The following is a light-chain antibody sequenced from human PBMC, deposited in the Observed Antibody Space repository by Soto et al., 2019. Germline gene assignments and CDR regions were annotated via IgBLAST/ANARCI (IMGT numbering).Light chain of an antibody. CDR2: HAP. CDR3: QQFNTYQT. CDR1: QSISSA. Sequence: IPMNKSAASLSACVGCRVTSAFRASQSISSALAWYQQKPGKAPKLLISHAPSLESGVPSRFSGSGSGTDFTLTISRLQTEEFATYHCQQFNTYQTFGGGTKEDI. J-gene: IGKJ4*01. V-gene: IGKV1-13*02.